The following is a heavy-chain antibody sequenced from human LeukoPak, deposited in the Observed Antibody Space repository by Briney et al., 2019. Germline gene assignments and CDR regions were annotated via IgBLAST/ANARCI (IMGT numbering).Heavy chain of an antibody. CDR2: IYYSGST. CDR3: ARDSSGGDPYYYYGMDV. V-gene: IGHV4-31*03. Sequence: SETLSLTCTVPGGSISSGGYYWSWIRQHPGKGLEWIGYIYYSGSTYYNPSLKSRVTISVDTSKNQFSLKLSSVTAADTAVYYCARDSSGGDPYYYYGMDVWGQGTTVTVSS. CDR1: GGSISSGGYY. D-gene: IGHD1-26*01. J-gene: IGHJ6*02.